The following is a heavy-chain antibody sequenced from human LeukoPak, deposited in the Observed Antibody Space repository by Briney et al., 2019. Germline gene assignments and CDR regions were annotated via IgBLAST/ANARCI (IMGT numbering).Heavy chain of an antibody. D-gene: IGHD6-13*01. V-gene: IGHV4-59*01. CDR3: ARVLQGSNKSIDY. CDR1: GGSINGYH. J-gene: IGHJ4*02. Sequence: SETLSLTCTVYGGSINGYHWGWLPQPPGKGREGIGYRDYSSNTNDDPSLKSRVTISVDTSKNQSSLNLSSVTAADTAVYYWARVLQGSNKSIDYWGQGTLVTVSS. CDR2: RDYSSNT.